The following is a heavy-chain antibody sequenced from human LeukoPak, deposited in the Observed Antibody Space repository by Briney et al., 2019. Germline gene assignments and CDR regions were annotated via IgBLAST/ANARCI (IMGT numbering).Heavy chain of an antibody. CDR3: ARVRVDSSSWYYFDY. D-gene: IGHD6-13*01. V-gene: IGHV4-38-2*02. CDR1: GYSISSGYY. J-gene: IGHJ4*02. Sequence: SETLSLTYTVSGYSISSGYYWGWIRQPPGKGLEWIGSIYHSGSTYYNPSLKSRVTISVDTSKNQFSLKLSSVTAADTAVYYCARVRVDSSSWYYFDYWGPGTLVTVSS. CDR2: IYHSGST.